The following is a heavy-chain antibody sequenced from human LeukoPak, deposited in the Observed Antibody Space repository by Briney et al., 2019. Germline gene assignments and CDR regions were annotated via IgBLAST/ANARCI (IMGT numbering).Heavy chain of an antibody. Sequence: GGSLRLSCAASGFTFSSYGLHWVRQAPGKGLEWVAVISYDGSNKYYADSVKGRFTISRDNSKNTLYLQMNSLRAEDTAVYYCARDRYSYAQGEWDYWGQGTLVTVSS. J-gene: IGHJ4*02. V-gene: IGHV3-30*19. CDR1: GFTFSSYG. D-gene: IGHD5-18*01. CDR2: ISYDGSNK. CDR3: ARDRYSYAQGEWDY.